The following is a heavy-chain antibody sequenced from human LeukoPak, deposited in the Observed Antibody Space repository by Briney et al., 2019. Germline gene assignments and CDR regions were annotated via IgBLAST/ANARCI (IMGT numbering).Heavy chain of an antibody. Sequence: GGSLRLSCAASEFTFSSYSMNWVRQAPGKGLEWVSYITNSGNSKSYADSVKGRFTISRDNTKNSLYLQMNGLRAEDTAVYYCARPVGDGSEYYFDYWGQGTLVTVSS. J-gene: IGHJ4*02. CDR3: ARPVGDGSEYYFDY. CDR1: EFTFSSYS. V-gene: IGHV3-48*01. D-gene: IGHD5-24*01. CDR2: ITNSGNSK.